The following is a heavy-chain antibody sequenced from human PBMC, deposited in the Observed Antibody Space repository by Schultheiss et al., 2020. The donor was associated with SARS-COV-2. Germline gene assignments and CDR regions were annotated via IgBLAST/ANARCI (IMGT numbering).Heavy chain of an antibody. CDR2: IYHSGST. Sequence: SQTLSLTCAVSGGSISSSNWWSWVRQPPGKGLEWIGEIYHSGSTNYNPSLKSRVTISVDTSKNQFSLQLNSVTPEDTAVYYCARGTRIAVAGHLINWFDPWGQGTLVTVSS. D-gene: IGHD6-19*01. J-gene: IGHJ5*02. CDR1: GGSISSSNW. CDR3: ARGTRIAVAGHLINWFDP. V-gene: IGHV4-4*02.